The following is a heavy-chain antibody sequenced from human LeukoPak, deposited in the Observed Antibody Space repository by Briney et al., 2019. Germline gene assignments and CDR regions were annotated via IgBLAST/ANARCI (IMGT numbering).Heavy chain of an antibody. CDR3: AAVMAPYRNPQDAFDI. D-gene: IGHD1-14*01. J-gene: IGHJ3*02. CDR1: GFTFTSSA. Sequence: GASVKVSCKASGFTFTSSAMQWVRQARGRRLEWIGWIVVGSGNTNYAQKFQERVTITRDMSTSTAYMELSSLRSEDTAVYYCAAVMAPYRNPQDAFDIWGQGTMVTVSS. CDR2: IVVGSGNT. V-gene: IGHV1-58*02.